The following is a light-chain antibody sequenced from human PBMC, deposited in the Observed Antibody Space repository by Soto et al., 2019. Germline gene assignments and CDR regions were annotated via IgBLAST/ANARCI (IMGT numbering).Light chain of an antibody. J-gene: IGLJ2*01. V-gene: IGLV2-14*01. CDR2: DVS. Sequence: QSALTQPASVSGSPGQSITISCTGTSSDVGGYNYVSWYQQHPGKAPKLMIYDVSSRPSGVSDRFSGSKSVHTASLTISGLQAEDEADYYCSSYTSSSTLVFGGGTQLTVL. CDR1: SSDVGGYNY. CDR3: SSYTSSSTLV.